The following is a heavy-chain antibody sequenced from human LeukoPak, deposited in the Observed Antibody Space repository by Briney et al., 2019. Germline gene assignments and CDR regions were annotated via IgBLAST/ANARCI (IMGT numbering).Heavy chain of an antibody. D-gene: IGHD3-10*01. CDR1: GFIFSDYE. V-gene: IGHV3-48*03. CDR3: ARGGGGSGSFLSDY. Sequence: GGSLRLSCAASGFIFSDYEMNWVRQAPGKGPEWISYISTSGSTIYYADSVKGRFTISRDNAKNSLYLQMNSLRAEDTAVFYCARGGGGSGSFLSDYWGQGTLVTVST. CDR2: ISTSGSTI. J-gene: IGHJ4*02.